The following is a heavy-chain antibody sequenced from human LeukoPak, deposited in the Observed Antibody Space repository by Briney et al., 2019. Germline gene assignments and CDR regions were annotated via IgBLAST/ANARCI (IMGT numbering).Heavy chain of an antibody. CDR3: ARAFYDSSGYYSPLRY. CDR2: IYYSGST. V-gene: IGHV4-4*02. D-gene: IGHD3-22*01. Sequence: SETLSLTCAVSGGSISSSNWWSWVRQPPGKGLEWIGYIYYSGSTYYNPSLKSRVTISVDTSKNQFSLKLSSVTAADTAVYYCARAFYDSSGYYSPLRYWGQGTLVTVSS. J-gene: IGHJ4*02. CDR1: GGSISSSNW.